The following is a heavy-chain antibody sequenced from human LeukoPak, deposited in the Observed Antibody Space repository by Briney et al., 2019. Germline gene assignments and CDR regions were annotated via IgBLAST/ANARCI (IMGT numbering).Heavy chain of an antibody. CDR2: IYSGGST. CDR1: GFTVSSNY. J-gene: IGHJ6*02. CDR3: ARDDALGMNYYYYGMDV. D-gene: IGHD7-27*01. V-gene: IGHV3-53*04. Sequence: GGSLRLSCAASGFTVSSNYMSWVRQAPGKGLEWVSVIYSGGSTYYADSVKGRFTISRHNSKNTLYLQMNSLRAEDTAVYYCARDDALGMNYYYYGMDVWGQGTTVTVSS.